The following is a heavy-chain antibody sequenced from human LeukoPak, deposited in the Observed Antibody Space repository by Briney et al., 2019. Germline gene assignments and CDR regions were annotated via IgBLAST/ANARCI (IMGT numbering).Heavy chain of an antibody. CDR1: GYTFTGYY. Sequence: ASVKVSCKASGYTFTGYYIHWVRQAPGQGLECMGWINRNSGDANYAQKLQGRVTMTRDTSISTAYMELSRLRSDDTAVYYCARDGGQVGATVPFDYWGQGTLVTVSS. CDR3: ARDGGQVGATVPFDY. D-gene: IGHD1-26*01. J-gene: IGHJ4*02. V-gene: IGHV1-2*02. CDR2: INRNSGDA.